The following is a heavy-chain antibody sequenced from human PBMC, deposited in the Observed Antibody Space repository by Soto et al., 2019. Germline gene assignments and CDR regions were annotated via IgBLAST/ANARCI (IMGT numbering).Heavy chain of an antibody. CDR3: ARGIGGWFGVAYYYGMDV. CDR2: ISPYNGNT. J-gene: IGHJ6*02. D-gene: IGHD3-10*01. Sequence: QVQLVQSGAEVKKPGASVKVSCKASGYTFTSYGISWVRQAPGQGLEWMGWISPYNGNTNYAQKLQGRVTITTDTSTRTAYMDLRSLRSDDTAVYYCARGIGGWFGVAYYYGMDVWGQGTTVTVSS. V-gene: IGHV1-18*01. CDR1: GYTFTSYG.